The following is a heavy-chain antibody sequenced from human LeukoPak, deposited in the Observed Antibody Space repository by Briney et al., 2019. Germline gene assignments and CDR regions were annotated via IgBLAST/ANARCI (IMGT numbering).Heavy chain of an antibody. CDR1: GYTFTSYG. Sequence: ASVKVSCKASGYTFTSYGISWVRQAPGQGLEWMGWISTNNDNTNYVQKFQGRVTMTTDTSTSTAYLELRSLRSDDTAIYYCARDETYYDSSGQDYWGQGTLVTVSS. D-gene: IGHD3-22*01. J-gene: IGHJ4*02. CDR2: ISTNNDNT. CDR3: ARDETYYDSSGQDY. V-gene: IGHV1-18*01.